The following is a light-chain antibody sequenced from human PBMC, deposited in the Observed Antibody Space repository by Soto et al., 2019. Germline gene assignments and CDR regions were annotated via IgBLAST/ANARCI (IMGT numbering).Light chain of an antibody. J-gene: IGKJ5*01. CDR3: QQFHNYPIT. CDR1: QGISSA. V-gene: IGKV1D-13*01. CDR2: DAS. Sequence: IHLTQSPSSLSASVVDRVTIACLTSQGISSALAWYRQKPGKAPNLLIYDASNLESGVPSRFSGSGSGTDFTLTISSLQPEDFATYYCQQFHNYPITFGQGTRLE.